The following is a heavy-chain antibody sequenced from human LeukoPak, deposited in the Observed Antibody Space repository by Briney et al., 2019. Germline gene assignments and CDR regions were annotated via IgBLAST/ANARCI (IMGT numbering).Heavy chain of an antibody. D-gene: IGHD5-12*01. CDR2: ISGSGGST. V-gene: IGHV3-23*01. J-gene: IGHJ4*02. Sequence: GGSLRLSCAASGFTFSSYAMSWVRQAPGKGLAWVSAISGSGGSTFYSDSVKGRFTISRDNSKNTLYLQMNSLRAEDTAVYYCARDNGIVAPSIPLDYWGQGTLVTVSS. CDR3: ARDNGIVAPSIPLDY. CDR1: GFTFSSYA.